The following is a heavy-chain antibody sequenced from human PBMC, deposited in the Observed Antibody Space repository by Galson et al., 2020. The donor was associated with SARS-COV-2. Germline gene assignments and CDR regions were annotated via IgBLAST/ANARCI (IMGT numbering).Heavy chain of an antibody. V-gene: IGHV3-53*01. Sequence: GESLKISCAASGFTVSSNYMSWVRQAPGKGLEWVSVIYSGGSTYYADSVKGRFTISRDNSKNTLYLQMNSLRAEDTAVYYCARDDCSGGSCGWGQGTMVTVSS. J-gene: IGHJ4*02. CDR2: IYSGGST. D-gene: IGHD2-15*01. CDR1: GFTVSSNY. CDR3: ARDDCSGGSCG.